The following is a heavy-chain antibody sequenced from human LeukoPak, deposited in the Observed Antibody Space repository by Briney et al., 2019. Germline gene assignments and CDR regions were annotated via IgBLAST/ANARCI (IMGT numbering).Heavy chain of an antibody. V-gene: IGHV4-30-2*01. CDR3: ARALGYCSGGSRYSGGMDV. CDR1: GVSTSGVGYS. Sequence: SLSLTCAVSGVSTSGVGYSGSWVRQPPGEGLEWIGYIYHSGSTYYNPSLKSRVTISVDRSKNQFSLKLSSVTAADTAVYYCARALGYCSGGSRYSGGMDVWGKGTTVTVSS. J-gene: IGHJ6*04. CDR2: IYHSGST. D-gene: IGHD2-15*01.